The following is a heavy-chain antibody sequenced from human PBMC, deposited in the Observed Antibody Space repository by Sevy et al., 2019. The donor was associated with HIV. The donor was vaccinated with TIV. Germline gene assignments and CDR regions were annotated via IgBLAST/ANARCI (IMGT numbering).Heavy chain of an antibody. V-gene: IGHV3-23*01. J-gene: IGHJ3*02. CDR2: IRGSGGST. CDR3: AKLRIQLWLNDAFDI. Sequence: GGSLRLSCAASGFTFSSYAMSWVRQAPGKGLEWVSAIRGSGGSTYYADSVKGRFTISRDNSKNPLYLQMNSLRAEDTAVYYCAKLRIQLWLNDAFDIWGQGTMVTVSS. CDR1: GFTFSSYA. D-gene: IGHD5-18*01.